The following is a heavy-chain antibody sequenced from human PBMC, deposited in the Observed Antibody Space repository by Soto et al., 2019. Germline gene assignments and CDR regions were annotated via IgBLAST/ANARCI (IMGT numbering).Heavy chain of an antibody. D-gene: IGHD3-10*01. CDR3: ATEKFGAGRVGVYF. CDR1: GGTSTIYT. J-gene: IGHJ4*02. V-gene: IGHV1-69*04. Sequence: QVPLVQSGAELKKPGSSVKVSCEASGGTSTIYTITWVRQAPGQGLAWMGRIVPILGITNYARNFQGRLTITADTSTSTAYMELSGLRFDDTAVYYCATEKFGAGRVGVYFWGQGTPVTLSS. CDR2: IVPILGIT.